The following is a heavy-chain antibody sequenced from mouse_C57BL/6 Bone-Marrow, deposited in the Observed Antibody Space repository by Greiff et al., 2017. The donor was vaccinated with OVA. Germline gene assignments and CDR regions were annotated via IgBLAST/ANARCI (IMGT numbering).Heavy chain of an antibody. CDR2: IDPSDSYT. D-gene: IGHD4-1*01. CDR1: GYTFTSYW. CDR3: ARRANWAAWFAY. Sequence: QVQLQQPGAELVMPGASVKLSCKASGYTFTSYWMHWVKQRPGQGLEWIGEIDPSDSYTNYNQKFKGKSTLTVDKSSSTAYMQLSSLTSEDSAVYYCARRANWAAWFAYWGQGTTLTVSS. J-gene: IGHJ2*01. V-gene: IGHV1-69*01.